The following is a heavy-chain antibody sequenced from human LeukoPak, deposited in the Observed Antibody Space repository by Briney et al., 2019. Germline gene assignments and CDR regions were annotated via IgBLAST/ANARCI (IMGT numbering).Heavy chain of an antibody. Sequence: GGSLRLSCAAAGFTFSTYAMSWVRQAPGKGLEWVSSIGAGGGGGSTVYADSVKGRFAISRDNSKNTLFLQMNNLRAEDTAVYYCAIDPYSSGWRGGDYFDYWGQGTLVTVSS. D-gene: IGHD6-19*01. CDR1: GFTFSTYA. V-gene: IGHV3-23*01. J-gene: IGHJ4*02. CDR3: AIDPYSSGWRGGDYFDY. CDR2: IGAGGGGGST.